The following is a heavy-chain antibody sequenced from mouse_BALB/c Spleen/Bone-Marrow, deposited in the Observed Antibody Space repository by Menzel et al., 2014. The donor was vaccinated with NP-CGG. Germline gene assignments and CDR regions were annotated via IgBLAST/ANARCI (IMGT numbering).Heavy chain of an antibody. D-gene: IGHD2-1*01. Sequence: VQHQQSGAELMKPGASMKISCKATGYTFSSYWIEWVKQRPGHGLEWIGEILPGSGSTNYNEQFKGKATFTADASSSTAYMELSSLTSEDSAVYYCARFYYGNPAGYFDYWGQGTTLTVSS. J-gene: IGHJ2*01. CDR3: ARFYYGNPAGYFDY. CDR2: ILPGSGST. V-gene: IGHV1-9*01. CDR1: GYTFSSYW.